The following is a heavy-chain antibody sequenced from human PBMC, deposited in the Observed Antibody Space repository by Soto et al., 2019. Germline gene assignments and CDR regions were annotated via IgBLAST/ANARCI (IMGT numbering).Heavy chain of an antibody. CDR1: GGTFSSYA. Sequence: ASVKVSCKASGGTFSSYAISWVRQAPGQGLEWMGGIIPIFGTANYAQKFQGRVTITADESTSTAYMELSSLRSEDTAVYYCARVTLIGSSGSRFDPWGQGTLVTVSS. D-gene: IGHD6-19*01. CDR3: ARVTLIGSSGSRFDP. J-gene: IGHJ5*02. CDR2: IIPIFGTA. V-gene: IGHV1-69*13.